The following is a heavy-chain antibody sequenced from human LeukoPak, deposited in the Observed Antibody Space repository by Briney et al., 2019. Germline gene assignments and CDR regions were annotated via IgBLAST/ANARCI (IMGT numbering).Heavy chain of an antibody. CDR1: GFTFSTYG. V-gene: IGHV3-30*18. D-gene: IGHD2-15*01. Sequence: PGGSLRLSCAASGFTFSTYGMHWVRQAPGKGLEWVAVISYDGSNKYYADSVKGRFTISRDNSKYTLYLQINSLRAEDTAVYYCAKGGGDSCYSVNDYRGQGTLVTVSS. CDR3: AKGGGDSCYSVNDY. CDR2: ISYDGSNK. J-gene: IGHJ4*02.